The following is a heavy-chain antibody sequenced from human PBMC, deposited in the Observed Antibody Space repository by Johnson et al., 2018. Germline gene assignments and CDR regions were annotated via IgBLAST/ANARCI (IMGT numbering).Heavy chain of an antibody. CDR1: GYTFTSYA. V-gene: IGHV1-3*01. Sequence: QVQLVESGAEVKKPGASVKVSCKASGYTFTSYAMHWVRQAPGQRLEWMGWINAGNGNTKYSQKFQGRVTITRDTTASTAYMELSSPRSEDTAVHYCARDRTGRDYYHYMDVWGKGTTVTVSS. D-gene: IGHD3/OR15-3a*01. CDR2: INAGNGNT. J-gene: IGHJ6*03. CDR3: ARDRTGRDYYHYMDV.